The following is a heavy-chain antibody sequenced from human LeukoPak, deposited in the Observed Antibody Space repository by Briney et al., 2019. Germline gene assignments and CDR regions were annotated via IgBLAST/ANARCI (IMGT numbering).Heavy chain of an antibody. CDR1: GGSISSSSYY. CDR3: ARRYFASSLDY. CDR2: IYYSGST. Sequence: PSETLSLTCTVSGGSISSSSYYWGWIRQPPGKGLEWIGSIYYSGSTYYNPSLKSRVTISVDTSKNQFSLKLSSVTAADTAVYYCARRYFASSLDYWGQGTLVTVSS. J-gene: IGHJ4*02. V-gene: IGHV4-39*01. D-gene: IGHD3-9*01.